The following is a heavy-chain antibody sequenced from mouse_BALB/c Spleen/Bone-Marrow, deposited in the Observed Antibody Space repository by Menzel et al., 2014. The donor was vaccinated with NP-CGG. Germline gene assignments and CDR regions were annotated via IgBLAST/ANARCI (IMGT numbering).Heavy chain of an antibody. CDR3: GLLCYCGYFYV. CDR2: INPDSSTI. Sequence: EVKLVESGGGLVQPGGSLKLSCAASGFDFXRYWMSWVRQAPGKGLEWIGEINPDSSTINYTPSLKDKFIISRDNAKNTRFLQVRKVRSEDTAPYYGGLLCYCGYFYVWGAGTTLTVSS. V-gene: IGHV4-1*02. CDR1: GFDFXRYW. D-gene: IGHD2-12*01. J-gene: IGHJ1*01.